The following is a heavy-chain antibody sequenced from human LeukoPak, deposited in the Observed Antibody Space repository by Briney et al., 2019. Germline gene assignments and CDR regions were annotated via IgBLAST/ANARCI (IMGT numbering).Heavy chain of an antibody. V-gene: IGHV4-59*12. CDR2: IYHSGST. D-gene: IGHD5-12*01. CDR3: ARDYGSGYDSLFHFDY. Sequence: SETLSLTCTVSGGSISGYYWSWLRQPPGKGLEWIGYIYHSGSTYYNPSLKSRVTISVDRSKNQFSLKLSSVTAADTAVYYCARDYGSGYDSLFHFDYWGQGTLVTVSS. CDR1: GGSISGYY. J-gene: IGHJ4*02.